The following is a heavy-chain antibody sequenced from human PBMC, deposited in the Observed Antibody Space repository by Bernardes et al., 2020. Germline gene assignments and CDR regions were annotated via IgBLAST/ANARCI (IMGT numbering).Heavy chain of an antibody. J-gene: IGHJ5*02. CDR2: INHSGSI. CDR1: GGSFSGYY. V-gene: IGHV4-34*01. Sequence: SETLSLTCAVYGGSFSGYYWSWIRQPPVKGLEWIGEINHSGSINYNPSLKSRVTISVDTSKNQFSLKLSSVTAADTAVYYCARGRYSSGWYGQRGWFDPWGQGTLVTVSS. CDR3: ARGRYSSGWYGQRGWFDP. D-gene: IGHD6-19*01.